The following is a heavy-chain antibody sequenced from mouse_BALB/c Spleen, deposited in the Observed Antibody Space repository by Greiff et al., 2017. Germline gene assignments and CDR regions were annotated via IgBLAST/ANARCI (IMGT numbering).Heavy chain of an antibody. CDR1: GYSITSDYA. D-gene: IGHD3-1*01. CDR2: ISYSGST. CDR3: ARYQLGLRAWFAY. Sequence: EVQLQESGPGLVKPSQSLSLTCTVTGYSITSDYAWNWIRQFPGNKLEWMGYISYSGSTSYNPSLKSRISITRDTSKNQFFLQLNSVTTEDTATYYCARYQLGLRAWFAYWGQGTLVTVSA. V-gene: IGHV3-2*02. J-gene: IGHJ3*01.